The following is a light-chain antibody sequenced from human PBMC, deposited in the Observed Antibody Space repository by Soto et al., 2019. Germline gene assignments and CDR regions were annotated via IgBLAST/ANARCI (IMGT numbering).Light chain of an antibody. CDR3: QQYSSYSPYT. CDR2: KAS. CDR1: QSISSW. J-gene: IGKJ2*01. Sequence: DIQMTQSPSTLSASVGDRVTITCRASQSISSWLAWYLQKPGKAPKLLIYKASTLQYGVPSRFSGSGSGTEFTLTISSLQPDDFATYYCQQYSSYSPYTFGQGTKLEIK. V-gene: IGKV1-5*03.